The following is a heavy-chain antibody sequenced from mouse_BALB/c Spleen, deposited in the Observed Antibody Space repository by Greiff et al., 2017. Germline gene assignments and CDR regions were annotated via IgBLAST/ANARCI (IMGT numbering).Heavy chain of an antibody. J-gene: IGHJ4*01. CDR2: ISYSGST. Sequence: EVKLQESGPGLVKPSQSLSLTCTVTGYSITSDYAWNWIRQFPGNTLEWMGYISYSGSTSYNPSLKSRISLTRDPSENQFFLPLNSVTTEDTATDYGASYYGNDYAMDYWGQGTSVTVSA. CDR3: ASYYGNDYAMDY. D-gene: IGHD2-1*01. CDR1: GYSITSDYA. V-gene: IGHV3-2*02.